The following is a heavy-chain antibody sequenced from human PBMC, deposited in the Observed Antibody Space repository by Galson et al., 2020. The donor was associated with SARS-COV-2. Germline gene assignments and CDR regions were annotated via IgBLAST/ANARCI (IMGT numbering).Heavy chain of an antibody. CDR2: ISYDGSNK. CDR3: ARAQGGSYYYGMDV. CDR1: GFTFSSYA. D-gene: IGHD1-26*01. V-gene: IGHV3-30-3*01. J-gene: IGHJ6*02. Sequence: GESLKISCAASGFTFSSYAMHWVRQAPGKGLEWVAVISYDGSNKYYADSVKGRFTISRDNSKNTLYLQMNSLRAEDTAVYYCARAQGGSYYYGMDVWGQGTTVTVS.